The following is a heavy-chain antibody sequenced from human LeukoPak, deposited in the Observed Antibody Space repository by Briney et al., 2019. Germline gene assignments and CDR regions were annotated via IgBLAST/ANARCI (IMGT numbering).Heavy chain of an antibody. V-gene: IGHV4-61*02. D-gene: IGHD5-18*01. CDR3: ARGWIQLWLIYFDY. CDR2: IYTSGST. CDR1: GGSISSGSYY. Sequence: PSQTLSLTCTVSGGSISSGSYYWSWIRQPAGKGLEWIGRIYTSGSTNYNPSLKSRVTISVDTSKNQFSLKLSSVTAADTAVHYCARGWIQLWLIYFDYWGQGTLVTVSS. J-gene: IGHJ4*02.